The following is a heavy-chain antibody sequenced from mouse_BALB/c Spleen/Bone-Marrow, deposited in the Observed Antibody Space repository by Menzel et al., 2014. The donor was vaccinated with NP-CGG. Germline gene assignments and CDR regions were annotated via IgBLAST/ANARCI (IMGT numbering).Heavy chain of an antibody. CDR3: ASPRGAY. CDR2: IHPGSGGT. J-gene: IGHJ3*01. Sequence: VQRVESGAELVKPWASVKLSCKALGYIFTDYEMHWVKQTPVHGLEWIGAIHPGSGGTAYNQKFKGKATLTADKSSNTAYMELSSLTSEDSAVYYCASPRGAYWGQGTLVTVSA. V-gene: IGHV1-15*01. CDR1: GYIFTDYE.